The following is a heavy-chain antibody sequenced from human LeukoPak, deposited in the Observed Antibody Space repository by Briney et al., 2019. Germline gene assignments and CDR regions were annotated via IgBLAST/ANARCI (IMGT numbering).Heavy chain of an antibody. D-gene: IGHD6-19*01. Sequence: GGSLRLSCAASGVTFSSYTMNWGRQAPGKGLEWVSSITSTCSDIYYADSVKGRFTISRDNAKKSLYLQVNSLRAEDTAVYSCARGIDSSASLSWSDPWGQGTLVTVSS. CDR2: ITSTCSDI. J-gene: IGHJ5*02. CDR3: ARGIDSSASLSWSDP. CDR1: GVTFSSYT. V-gene: IGHV3-21*01.